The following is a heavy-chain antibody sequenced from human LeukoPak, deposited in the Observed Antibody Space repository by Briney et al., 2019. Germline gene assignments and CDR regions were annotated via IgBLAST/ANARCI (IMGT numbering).Heavy chain of an antibody. CDR1: GFTFINYA. J-gene: IGHJ4*02. D-gene: IGHD1-7*01. CDR2: SSGSGAST. CDR3: AKLELALHFDY. Sequence: GGSLRLSCVGSGFTFINYAMAWVRQSPGRGLEYVSSSSGSGASTHYADSVKGRFTISRDNSRNTLYLQMNSLRAEDTAVYYCAKLELALHFDYGGQGTLVTVSS. V-gene: IGHV3-23*01.